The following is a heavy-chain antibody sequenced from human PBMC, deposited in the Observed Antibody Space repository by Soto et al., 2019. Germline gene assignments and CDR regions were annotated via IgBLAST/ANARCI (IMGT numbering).Heavy chain of an antibody. Sequence: PGGSVRLSCAASGFTVISNYMSWVRQAPGKGLEWVSVIYSVGSTYYADSVKGRFTISRDNSKNTLYLQMNSLRAEDTAVYYCARGYYYDSSGSDFDYWGQGTLVTVSS. V-gene: IGHV3-53*01. D-gene: IGHD3-22*01. CDR2: IYSVGST. CDR3: ARGYYYDSSGSDFDY. J-gene: IGHJ4*02. CDR1: GFTVISNY.